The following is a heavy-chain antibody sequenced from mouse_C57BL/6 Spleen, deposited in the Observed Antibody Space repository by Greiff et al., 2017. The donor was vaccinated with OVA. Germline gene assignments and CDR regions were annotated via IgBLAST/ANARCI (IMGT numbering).Heavy chain of an antibody. J-gene: IGHJ4*01. CDR1: GYAFTNYL. CDR2: INPGSGGT. V-gene: IGHV1-54*01. CDR3: ARRFLYYAMDY. Sequence: VNVVESGAELVRPGTSVKVSCKASGYAFTNYLIEWVKQRPGQGLEWIGVINPGSGGTNYNEKFKGKATLTADKSSSTAYMQLSSLTSEDSAVYFCARRFLYYAMDYWGQGTSVTVSS.